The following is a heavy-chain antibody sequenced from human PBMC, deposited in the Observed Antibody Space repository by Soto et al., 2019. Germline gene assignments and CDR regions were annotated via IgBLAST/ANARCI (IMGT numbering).Heavy chain of an antibody. CDR1: GGSVSSGGDY. CDR2: ISGSGST. J-gene: IGHJ4*02. V-gene: IGHV4-30-4*01. Sequence: SETLSLTCTVSGGSVSSGGDYWSWIRQSPGKGLEWIGYISGSGSTGYNPSLKNRLTMSVDRSKNQFTLRLTSVTAADTAVYFCATESGSTYGYFDYWGQGTQVTVSS. CDR3: ATESGSTYGYFDY. D-gene: IGHD5-18*01.